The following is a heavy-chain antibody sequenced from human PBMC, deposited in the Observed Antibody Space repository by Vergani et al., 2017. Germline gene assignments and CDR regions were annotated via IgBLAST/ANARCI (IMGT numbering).Heavy chain of an antibody. D-gene: IGHD2-2*01. V-gene: IGHV3-74*01. Sequence: EVQLVESGGGLVQPGGSLRLSCAASGFTFSSYWMHWVRQSPGKGLVWVSRINSDGSSTSYADSVKGRFTLSRDNAKNTLYLQMNSLRAEDTAVYYCARGLVVVPAAMRYWDQGTLVTVSS. CDR2: INSDGSST. CDR3: ARGLVVVPAAMRY. J-gene: IGHJ4*02. CDR1: GFTFSSYW.